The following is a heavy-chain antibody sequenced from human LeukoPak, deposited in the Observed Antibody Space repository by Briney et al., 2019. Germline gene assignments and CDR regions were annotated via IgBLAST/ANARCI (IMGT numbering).Heavy chain of an antibody. CDR1: GFTFTSSA. J-gene: IGHJ3*02. CDR3: AADSARIVGATHDAFDI. D-gene: IGHD1-26*01. CDR2: IVVGSGNT. V-gene: IGHV1-58*01. Sequence: SVTVSCKASGFTFTSSAVQWVRQARGQRLERIGWIVVGSGNTNYAQKFQERVTITRDMSTSTAYMELSSLRSEGTAVYYCAADSARIVGATHDAFDIWGQGTMVTVSS.